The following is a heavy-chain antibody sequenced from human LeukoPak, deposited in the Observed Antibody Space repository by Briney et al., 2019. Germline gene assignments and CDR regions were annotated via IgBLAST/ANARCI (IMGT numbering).Heavy chain of an antibody. V-gene: IGHV4-38-2*02. Sequence: SETLSLTCGVSGYSISSGYQWAWIRQSPGKGLEWVGSIYHSGSAHYNPSLKSRVTISVETSKNQFSLNMYSVTATDTAVYYCARDPRWLTPDCTSTSCYENYFDPWGQGTLVTVSS. CDR3: ARDPRWLTPDCTSTSCYENYFDP. D-gene: IGHD2-2*01. CDR2: IYHSGSA. J-gene: IGHJ5*02. CDR1: GYSISSGYQ.